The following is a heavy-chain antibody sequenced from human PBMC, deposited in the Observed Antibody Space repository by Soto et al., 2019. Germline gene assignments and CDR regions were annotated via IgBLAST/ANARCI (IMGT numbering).Heavy chain of an antibody. Sequence: SETLSLTCAVYGGSFSGYYWSWIRQPPGKVLEWIGEINHSGSTNYNPSLKSRVTISVDTSKNQFSPKLSSVTAADTAVYYCARGGYCSSTSCRPPTNWFDPWGQGTLVTVSS. D-gene: IGHD2-2*01. CDR1: GGSFSGYY. V-gene: IGHV4-34*01. CDR2: INHSGST. J-gene: IGHJ5*02. CDR3: ARGGYCSSTSCRPPTNWFDP.